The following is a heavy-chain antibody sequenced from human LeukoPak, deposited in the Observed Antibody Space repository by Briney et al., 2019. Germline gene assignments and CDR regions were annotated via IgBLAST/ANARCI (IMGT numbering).Heavy chain of an antibody. CDR3: ARGAYYNILTGYRARSLGLDY. Sequence: GGSLRLSCAASGFTFISYWMSWVRQAPGKGLEWVAFIRNDGGNKYYADSVKGRFIISRDNSKNILYLQMKSLRAEDTAFYYCARGAYYNILTGYRARSLGLDYWGQGTLVTVSS. CDR1: GFTFISYW. CDR2: IRNDGGNK. D-gene: IGHD3-9*01. V-gene: IGHV3-30*02. J-gene: IGHJ4*02.